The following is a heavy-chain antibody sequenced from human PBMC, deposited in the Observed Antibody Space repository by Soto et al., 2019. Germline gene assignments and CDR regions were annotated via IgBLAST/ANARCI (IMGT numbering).Heavy chain of an antibody. CDR2: IKSKTDGGTT. V-gene: IGHV3-15*01. J-gene: IGHJ4*02. CDR3: TTDKETGYYDSSGYRDY. CDR1: GFTFSNAW. Sequence: GGSLRLSCAASGFTFSNAWMSWVRQAPGKGLEWVGRIKSKTDGGTTDYAAPVKGRFTISRDDSKNTLYLQMNSLKTEDTAVYYCTTDKETGYYDSSGYRDYWGQGTLVTVSS. D-gene: IGHD3-22*01.